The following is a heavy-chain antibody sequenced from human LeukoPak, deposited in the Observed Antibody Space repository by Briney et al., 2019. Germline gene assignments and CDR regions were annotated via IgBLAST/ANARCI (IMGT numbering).Heavy chain of an antibody. CDR3: ARDLWWRYSGSYPGDY. V-gene: IGHV3-11*04. Sequence: GGSLRLSCAASGFTFSDYYMSWIRQAPGKGLEWVSYVSSSGSTIYYADSVKGRFTISRDNSKNTLYLQMNSLRAEDTAVYYCARDLWWRYSGSYPGDYWGQGTLVTVSS. CDR1: GFTFSDYY. J-gene: IGHJ4*02. CDR2: VSSSGSTI. D-gene: IGHD1-26*01.